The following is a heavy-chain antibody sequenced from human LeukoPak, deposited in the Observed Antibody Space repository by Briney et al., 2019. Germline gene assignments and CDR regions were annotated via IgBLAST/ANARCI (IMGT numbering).Heavy chain of an antibody. V-gene: IGHV4-61*02. J-gene: IGHJ6*03. Sequence: TSETLSLTCTVSGGSISSGSYYWSWIRQPAGKGLEWIGRIYTSGSTNYNPSLKSRVTISVDTSKNQFSLKLSSVTAADTAVYYCARDLADSSGWYGGLLYYMDVWGKGTTVTVSS. CDR1: GGSISSGSYY. CDR3: ARDLADSSGWYGGLLYYMDV. D-gene: IGHD6-19*01. CDR2: IYTSGST.